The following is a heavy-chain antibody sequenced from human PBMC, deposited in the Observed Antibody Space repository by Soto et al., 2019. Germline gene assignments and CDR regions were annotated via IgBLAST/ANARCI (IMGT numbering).Heavy chain of an antibody. CDR3: ARERYSSSPYGMGV. V-gene: IGHV1-2*04. CDR2: INPNSGGT. D-gene: IGHD6-13*01. Sequence: ASVKVSCKASGYTFTGYYMHWVRQAPGQGLEWMGWINPNSGGTNYAQKFQGWVTMTRDTSISTAYMELSRLRSDDTAVYYCARERYSSSPYGMGVWGQGTTVTVSS. J-gene: IGHJ6*02. CDR1: GYTFTGYY.